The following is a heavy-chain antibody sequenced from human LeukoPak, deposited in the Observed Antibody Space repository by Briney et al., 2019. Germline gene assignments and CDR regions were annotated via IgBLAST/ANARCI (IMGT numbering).Heavy chain of an antibody. J-gene: IGHJ4*02. CDR2: IRNDGGDT. Sequence: PGGSLRLSCAASGFTFNTYGMHWVRQAPGKGLEWLTYIRNDGGDTYDADSVKGRFTISRDYSKNTLYLQMNSLGAEDTAIYYCAKDLDGHGAYEHWGQGTLVTVSS. V-gene: IGHV3-30*02. CDR1: GFTFNTYG. CDR3: AKDLDGHGAYEH. D-gene: IGHD5-12*01.